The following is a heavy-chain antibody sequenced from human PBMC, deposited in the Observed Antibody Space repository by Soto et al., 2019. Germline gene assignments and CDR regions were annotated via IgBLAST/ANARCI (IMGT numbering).Heavy chain of an antibody. Sequence: EVQLLESGGGLVQPGGSLRLSCAASGFPFSTSAMNWVRQAPGKGREWVSIISATSDAAHYAESVKGRFTSSRDNSKNTLYLQMNSLRAEDTAVYYCGKYSGSYPVYNGMNLWGQGTTVTVSS. J-gene: IGHJ6*02. D-gene: IGHD1-26*01. CDR1: GFPFSTSA. CDR2: ISATSDAA. V-gene: IGHV3-23*01. CDR3: GKYSGSYPVYNGMNL.